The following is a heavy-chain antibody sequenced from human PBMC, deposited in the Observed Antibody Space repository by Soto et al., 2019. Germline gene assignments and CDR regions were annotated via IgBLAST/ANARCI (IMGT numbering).Heavy chain of an antibody. CDR1: GGSISSSNW. Sequence: QVQLQESGPGLVKPSGTLSLTCAVSGGSISSSNWWSWVRQPPGKGLEWIGEIYHSGSTNYNPSLKSRVTISVDKSKNLFSLKLSSVTAADTAVYYCARSGSSGYYSSWYFDLWGRGTLVTVSS. J-gene: IGHJ2*01. V-gene: IGHV4-4*02. CDR3: ARSGSSGYYSSWYFDL. CDR2: IYHSGST. D-gene: IGHD3-22*01.